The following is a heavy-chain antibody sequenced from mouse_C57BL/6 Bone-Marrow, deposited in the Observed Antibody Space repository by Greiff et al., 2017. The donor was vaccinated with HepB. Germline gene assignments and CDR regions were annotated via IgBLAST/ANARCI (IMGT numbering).Heavy chain of an antibody. Sequence: QVQLQQPGAELVRPGSSVKLSCKASGYTFTSYWMHWVKQRPIQGLEWIGNIDPSDSETHYNQKFKDKATLTVDKSSSTAYMQLSSLTSEDSAVYYCATTVVEGGYYFDYWGQGTTLTVSS. V-gene: IGHV1-52*01. CDR2: IDPSDSET. D-gene: IGHD1-1*01. CDR3: ATTVVEGGYYFDY. CDR1: GYTFTSYW. J-gene: IGHJ2*01.